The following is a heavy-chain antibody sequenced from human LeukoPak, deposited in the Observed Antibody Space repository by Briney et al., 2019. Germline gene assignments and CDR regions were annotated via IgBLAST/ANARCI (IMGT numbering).Heavy chain of an antibody. Sequence: PSETLSLTCTVSGGSISSSSYYWGWIRQPPGKGLEWIGSIYYSGSTYYNPSLKSRVTISVDTSKNQFSLKLSSVTAADTAVYYCVRRVYSGSFDDAFDIWGQGTMVTVSS. J-gene: IGHJ3*02. CDR1: GGSISSSSYY. V-gene: IGHV4-39*01. CDR2: IYYSGST. D-gene: IGHD1-26*01. CDR3: VRRVYSGSFDDAFDI.